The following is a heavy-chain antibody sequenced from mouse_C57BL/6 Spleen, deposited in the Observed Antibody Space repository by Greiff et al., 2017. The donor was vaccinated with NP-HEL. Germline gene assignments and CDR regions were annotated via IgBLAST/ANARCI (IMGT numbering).Heavy chain of an antibody. CDR2: IYPGSGST. Sequence: VQLHQPGAELVKPGASVKMSCKASGYTFTSYWITWVKQRPGQGLEWIGDIYPGSGSTNYNEKFKSKATLTVDTSSSTAYMQLSSLTSEDSAVYYCARSLNWDEDAMDYWGQGTSVTVSS. J-gene: IGHJ4*01. V-gene: IGHV1-55*01. CDR3: ARSLNWDEDAMDY. D-gene: IGHD4-1*01. CDR1: GYTFTSYW.